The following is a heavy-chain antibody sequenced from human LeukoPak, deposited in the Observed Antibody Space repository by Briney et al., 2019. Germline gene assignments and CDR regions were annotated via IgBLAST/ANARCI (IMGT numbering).Heavy chain of an antibody. CDR1: GYTFTSYD. Sequence: GASVKVSCKASGYTFTSYDINWVRQATGQGLEWMGWMNPNSGNTGYAQKFQARVSMTRNTSISTAYMELSSLRSEDTAVYYYTRGLVVLSATPWAFDIWGHGTMVTVSS. V-gene: IGHV1-8*01. J-gene: IGHJ3*02. D-gene: IGHD2-15*01. CDR3: TRGLVVLSATPWAFDI. CDR2: MNPNSGNT.